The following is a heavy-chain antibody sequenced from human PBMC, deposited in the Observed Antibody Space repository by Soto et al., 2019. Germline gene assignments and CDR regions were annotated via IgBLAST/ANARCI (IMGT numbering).Heavy chain of an antibody. D-gene: IGHD1-26*01. V-gene: IGHV3-30*03. Sequence: QPGGSLRLSCAASGFTFSSYGMHWVRQAPGKGLEWVAVISYDGSNKYYADSVKGRFTISRDNSKNTLYLQMNSLRAEDTAVYYCARDSARQRVGAAGFWGQGTLVTVSS. CDR3: ARDSARQRVGAAGF. J-gene: IGHJ4*02. CDR1: GFTFSSYG. CDR2: ISYDGSNK.